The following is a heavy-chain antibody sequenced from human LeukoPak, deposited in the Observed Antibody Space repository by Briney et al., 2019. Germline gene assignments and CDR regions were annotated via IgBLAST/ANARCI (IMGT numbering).Heavy chain of an antibody. CDR1: GFTFSSYA. CDR3: ARDPRTMVRGVITGLFGMDV. CDR2: ITDVGDI. V-gene: IGHV3-23*01. J-gene: IGHJ6*02. Sequence: QPGGSLRLSCAASGFTFSSYAMSWVRQAPGKGLEWVSTITDVGDIFYTYSVKGRFTISRDNSKNTLYLQMNSLRAEDTAVYYCARDPRTMVRGVITGLFGMDVWGQGTTVTVSS. D-gene: IGHD3-10*01.